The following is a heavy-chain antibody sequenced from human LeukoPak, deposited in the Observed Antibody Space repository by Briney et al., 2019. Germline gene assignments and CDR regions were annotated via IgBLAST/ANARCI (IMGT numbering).Heavy chain of an antibody. D-gene: IGHD1-26*01. Sequence: GGSLRLSCAASGFTFSSYWMHWVRHAPGKGLLWVSRINSDGSVTTYADSVKGRFTISRDNAKNTLYLQMNSLRAEDTAVHYCTRATGSFYGLGYGGQGTLVTVSA. V-gene: IGHV3-74*01. CDR3: TRATGSFYGLGY. J-gene: IGHJ4*02. CDR1: GFTFSSYW. CDR2: INSDGSVT.